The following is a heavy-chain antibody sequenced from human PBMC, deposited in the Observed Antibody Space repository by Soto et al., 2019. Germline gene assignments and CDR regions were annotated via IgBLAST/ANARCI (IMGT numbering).Heavy chain of an antibody. CDR1: SGSISSSNW. V-gene: IGHV4-4*02. CDR3: ARDSAFYGDSYYYYMDV. D-gene: IGHD4-17*01. J-gene: IGHJ6*03. Sequence: QVQLQESGPGLVKPSGTLSLTCAVSSGSISSSNWWSWVRQPPGKGLEWIGEIYHSGSTNYNPSLKSPVTISVDKSKNQFSLKLSSVTAADTAVYYCARDSAFYGDSYYYYMDVWGKGTTVTVSS. CDR2: IYHSGST.